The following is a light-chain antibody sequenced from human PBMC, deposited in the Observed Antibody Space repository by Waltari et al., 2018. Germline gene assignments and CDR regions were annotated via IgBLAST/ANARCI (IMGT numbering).Light chain of an antibody. Sequence: ALPPRTHTTVTNKLAWYQQKPGQAPRLLIYGASTRAAGIPARFSGSQSGSEFTLTISNVQSEDFAVYYCQQHNNWPLTFGPGTKVDVK. CDR1: TTVTNK. CDR3: QQHNNWPLT. CDR2: GAS. V-gene: IGKV3-15*01. J-gene: IGKJ3*01.